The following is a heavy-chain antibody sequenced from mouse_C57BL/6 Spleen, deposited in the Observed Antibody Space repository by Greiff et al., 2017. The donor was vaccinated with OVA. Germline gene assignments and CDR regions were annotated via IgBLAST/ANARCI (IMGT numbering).Heavy chain of an antibody. CDR3: ARRGYYSNAMDY. CDR2: INPNNGGT. V-gene: IGHV1-26*01. Sequence: EVQLQQSGPELVKPGASVKISCKASGYTFTDYYMNWVKQSHGKSLEWIGDINPNNGGTSYNQKFKGKATLTVDKSSSTAYMELRSLTSEDSAVHYCARRGYYSNAMDYWGQGTSVTVSS. CDR1: GYTFTDYY. D-gene: IGHD2-5*01. J-gene: IGHJ4*01.